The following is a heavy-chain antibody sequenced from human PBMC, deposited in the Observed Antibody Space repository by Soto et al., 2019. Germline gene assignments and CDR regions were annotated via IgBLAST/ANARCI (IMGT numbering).Heavy chain of an antibody. CDR3: ARVERGTATTVVDAFDI. Sequence: QVQLQQWGAGLLKPSETLSLTCAVYGGFVSSGSYYWSWMRQPPGKGLEWIGEMSHSGGTHFNPSRKSRVTISVDTSKNQFSLKMSSVTAADTALYYCARVERGTATTVVDAFDIWGPGTMVTVSS. CDR1: GGFVSSGSYY. V-gene: IGHV4-34*01. J-gene: IGHJ3*02. CDR2: MSHSGGT. D-gene: IGHD1-1*01.